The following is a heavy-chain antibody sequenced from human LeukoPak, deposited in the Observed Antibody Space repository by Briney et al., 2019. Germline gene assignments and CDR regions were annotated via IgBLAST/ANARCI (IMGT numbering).Heavy chain of an antibody. D-gene: IGHD3-10*01. Sequence: PGGSLRLSCAASGFTFDDYAMHWVRQAPGKGLEWVSLISGDGDSTYSADSVKGRFTISRDNSKNSLYLQMNSLRTEDTALYYCAKGRFGEFSKSLDYWGQGTLVIVSS. J-gene: IGHJ4*02. CDR2: ISGDGDST. CDR1: GFTFDDYA. CDR3: AKGRFGEFSKSLDY. V-gene: IGHV3-43*02.